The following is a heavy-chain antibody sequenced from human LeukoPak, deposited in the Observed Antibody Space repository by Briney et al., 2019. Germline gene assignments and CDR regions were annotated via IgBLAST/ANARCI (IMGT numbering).Heavy chain of an antibody. J-gene: IGHJ4*02. CDR3: TRGPEPGRVFDY. CDR2: IRKKTYGGTA. Sequence: AGGSLRLSCTASGFTFGDYAMSWVRQAPGKGLEWVGFIRKKTYGGTAEHAASVKGRFTISRDDSKSIAYLQMNSLKTEDTAVYYCTRGPEPGRVFDYWGQGTLVTVSS. V-gene: IGHV3-49*04. CDR1: GFTFGDYA. D-gene: IGHD1-14*01.